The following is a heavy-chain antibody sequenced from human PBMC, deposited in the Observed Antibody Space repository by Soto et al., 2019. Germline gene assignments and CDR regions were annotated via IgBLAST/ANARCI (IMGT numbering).Heavy chain of an antibody. CDR1: GGSFSGYY. Sequence: SETLSLTCDVYGGSFSGYYWSWIRQPPGEGLEWIGEFTHSGDTSYNPSLKSRVTISVDTSKNQFSLKLSSVTAADTAVYYCARKYSSSWRPYNWFDPWGQGTLVTVSS. D-gene: IGHD6-13*01. V-gene: IGHV4-34*01. J-gene: IGHJ5*02. CDR3: ARKYSSSWRPYNWFDP. CDR2: FTHSGDT.